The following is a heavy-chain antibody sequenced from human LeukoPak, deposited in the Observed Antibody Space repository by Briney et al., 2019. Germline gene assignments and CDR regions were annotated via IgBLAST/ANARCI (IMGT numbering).Heavy chain of an antibody. CDR3: EREPKWASGRLSAFDI. CDR1: GDSVSSNTAA. Sequence: SQTLSLTSAISGDSVSSNTAAGHSIRQSPSRGLEWLVMTYYRATCSKDYACSVKSRITITPDTSKNQFSLQLTSVTPEDTAVYYCEREPKWASGRLSAFDIWGQGTMVTVSS. J-gene: IGHJ3*02. CDR2: TYYRATCSK. V-gene: IGHV6-1*01. D-gene: IGHD3-10*01.